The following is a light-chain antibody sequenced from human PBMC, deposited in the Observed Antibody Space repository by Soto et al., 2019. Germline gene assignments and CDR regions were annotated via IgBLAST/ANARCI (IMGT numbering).Light chain of an antibody. Sequence: QSALTQPASVSGSPGQSITISCTGTSSDVGGYTYVSWYQQHPGKAPKLMIYEVSYRPSGVSNRFSGSESGNTASLTISGLQAEDEADYYCSSYTSISTLFGGGTKVTVL. CDR1: SSDVGGYTY. V-gene: IGLV2-14*01. CDR2: EVS. J-gene: IGLJ3*02. CDR3: SSYTSISTL.